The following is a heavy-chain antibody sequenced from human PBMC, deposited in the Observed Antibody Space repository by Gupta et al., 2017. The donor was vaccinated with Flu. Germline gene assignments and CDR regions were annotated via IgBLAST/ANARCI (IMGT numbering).Heavy chain of an antibody. J-gene: IGHJ4*01. Sequence: NWVRQAPGKGLEWVSSISSSSSYIYDADSVKGRVTISGDNAKNSLYRQMNILRAEETAVYYCARDGYSGDDCDLPTFIDYWGHGSLVSVYS. CDR3: ARDGYSGDDCDLPTFIDY. V-gene: IGHV3-21*01. CDR2: ISSSSSYI. D-gene: IGHD5-12*01.